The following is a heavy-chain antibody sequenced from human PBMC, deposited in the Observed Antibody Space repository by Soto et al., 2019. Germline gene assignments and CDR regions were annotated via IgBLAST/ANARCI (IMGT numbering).Heavy chain of an antibody. CDR1: GYTFTGYY. CDR3: ATKRYDFWSGYDYYYGMDV. D-gene: IGHD3-3*01. CDR2: INPNGGGK. J-gene: IGHJ6*02. V-gene: IGHV1-2*02. Sequence: GGSVKVSCMASGYTFTGYYMHGLRQAPGQGLEGRGWINPNGGGKNYGQKFEGGVTMTRDTSISTAYLELSSLRSDEKAVYYCATKRYDFWSGYDYYYGMDVWGQGTTVTVSS.